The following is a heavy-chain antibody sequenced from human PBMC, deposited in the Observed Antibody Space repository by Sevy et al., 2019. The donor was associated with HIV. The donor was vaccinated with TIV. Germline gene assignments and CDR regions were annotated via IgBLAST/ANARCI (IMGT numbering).Heavy chain of an antibody. CDR2: IIPIFGTA. J-gene: IGHJ4*02. D-gene: IGHD5-18*01. CDR1: GGTFSSYA. Sequence: SVKVSCKASGGTFSSYAISWVRQAPGQGLEWMGGIIPIFGTANYAQKFQGRVTITADESTSPAYMELSSLRSEDTAVYYGARTRGYSYVAYFDYWGQGTLVTVSS. CDR3: ARTRGYSYVAYFDY. V-gene: IGHV1-69*13.